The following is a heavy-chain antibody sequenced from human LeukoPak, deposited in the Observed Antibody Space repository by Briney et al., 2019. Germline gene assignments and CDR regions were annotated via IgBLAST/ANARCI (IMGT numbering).Heavy chain of an antibody. V-gene: IGHV3-73*01. CDR3: AKVRDSFSGTYYPGY. Sequence: GGSLRLSCAASGFTFSGSAMHWVRQASGKGLEWVGRIRSKANSYATAYAASVKGRFTISRDDSKNTAYLQMNSQKTEDTAVYYCAKVRDSFSGTYYPGYWGQGTLVTVSS. J-gene: IGHJ4*02. CDR2: IRSKANSYAT. D-gene: IGHD3-10*01. CDR1: GFTFSGSA.